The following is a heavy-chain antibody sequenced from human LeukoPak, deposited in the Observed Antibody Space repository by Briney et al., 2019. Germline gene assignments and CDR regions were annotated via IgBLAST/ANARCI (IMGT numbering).Heavy chain of an antibody. D-gene: IGHD2-21*01. Sequence: PGGSLRLSCAASGFTFSNAWMSWVRQAPGKGLEWVGRIKSKTDGGTTDYSAPMKGRFTISRDDSKNTLYLQMNSLKTEDTAVYYCTTGPDHIVVVIASRGGFDYWGQGTLVTVSS. J-gene: IGHJ4*02. CDR2: IKSKTDGGTT. CDR1: GFTFSNAW. V-gene: IGHV3-15*01. CDR3: TTGPDHIVVVIASRGGFDY.